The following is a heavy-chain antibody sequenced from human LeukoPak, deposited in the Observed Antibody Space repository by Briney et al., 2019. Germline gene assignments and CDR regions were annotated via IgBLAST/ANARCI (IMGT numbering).Heavy chain of an antibody. CDR1: GYTFTGYY. CDR3: ARDSEKLNYYDSSGYFDY. J-gene: IGHJ4*02. Sequence: ATVKVSCKASGYTFTGYYMHWVRQAPGQGLEWMGWINTNSGGTNYAQRFQGRVTMTRDTSISTAYMELSRLRSDDTAVYYCARDSEKLNYYDSSGYFDYWGQGTLVTVSS. V-gene: IGHV1-2*02. CDR2: INTNSGGT. D-gene: IGHD3-22*01.